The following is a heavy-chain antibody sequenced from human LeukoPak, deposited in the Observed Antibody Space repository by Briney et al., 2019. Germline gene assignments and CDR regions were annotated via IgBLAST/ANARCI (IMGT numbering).Heavy chain of an antibody. V-gene: IGHV4-39*07. CDR3: TRSSGGSGWYSGFDP. D-gene: IGHD6-19*01. CDR1: GGSISSSSYY. Sequence: SETLSLTCTVSGGSISSSSYYWGWIRQPPGKGLEWIGSIHYSGSTKYNPSLESRVTISLDTSKNQFSLKLTSVTAADTAVYYCTRSSGGSGWYSGFDPWGQGTLVTVSS. CDR2: IHYSGST. J-gene: IGHJ5*02.